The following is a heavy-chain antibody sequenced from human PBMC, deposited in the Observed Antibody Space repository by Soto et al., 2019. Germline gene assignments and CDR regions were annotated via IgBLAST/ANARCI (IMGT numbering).Heavy chain of an antibody. CDR3: AREMAGLGGEYDY. V-gene: IGHV1-18*01. Sequence: QVQLVQSGAEVKNPGASVKVSCKTSGYTFTKYGVGWVRQAPGQGLEWMGWISGSSGNANYAEKVQGRTTVATDTSTSKAYIELRRLRSGDTAVYYCAREMAGLGGEYDYWGQGTLVTLSS. CDR1: GYTFTKYG. D-gene: IGHD3-16*01. J-gene: IGHJ4*02. CDR2: ISGSSGNA.